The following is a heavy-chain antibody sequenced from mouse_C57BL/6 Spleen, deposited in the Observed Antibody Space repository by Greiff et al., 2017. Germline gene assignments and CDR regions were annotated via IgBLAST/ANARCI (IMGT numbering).Heavy chain of an antibody. CDR2: INPYNGGT. CDR1: GYTFTDYY. D-gene: IGHD1-1*01. Sequence: VQLKQSGPVLVKPGASVKMSCKASGYTFTDYYMNWVKQSHGKSLEWIGVINPYNGGTSYNQKFKGKATLTVDKSSSTAYMELNSLTSEDSAVYYCARSSTGFAYWGQGTLVTVSA. CDR3: ARSSTGFAY. V-gene: IGHV1-19*01. J-gene: IGHJ3*01.